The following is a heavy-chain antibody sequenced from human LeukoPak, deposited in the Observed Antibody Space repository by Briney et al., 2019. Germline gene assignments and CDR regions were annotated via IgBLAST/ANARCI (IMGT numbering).Heavy chain of an antibody. J-gene: IGHJ4*02. CDR1: GGSISSYY. CDR2: IYYSGST. V-gene: IGHV4-59*01. CDR3: ARARESGITMVRGAPPPNYFDY. Sequence: PSETLSLTCTVSGGSISSYYWSWIRQPPGKGLEWIGYIYYSGSTNYNPSLKSRVTISVDTSKNQFSLKLSSVTAADTAVYYCARARESGITMVRGAPPPNYFDYWGQGTLVTVSS. D-gene: IGHD3-10*01.